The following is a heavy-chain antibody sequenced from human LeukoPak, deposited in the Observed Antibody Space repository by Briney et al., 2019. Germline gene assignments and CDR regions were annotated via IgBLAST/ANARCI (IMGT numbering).Heavy chain of an antibody. CDR1: GFTFSSYS. CDR2: ISSSSSTI. V-gene: IGHV3-48*01. D-gene: IGHD6-19*01. J-gene: IGHJ4*02. CDR3: ARAGLAGTDY. Sequence: GGSLRLSCAASGFTFSSYSMNWVRQAPGKGLEWVSYISSSSSTIYYADSVKGRFTISRDNAKNSLYLQMNSLRAEDTAVYCCARAGLAGTDYWGQGTLVTVSS.